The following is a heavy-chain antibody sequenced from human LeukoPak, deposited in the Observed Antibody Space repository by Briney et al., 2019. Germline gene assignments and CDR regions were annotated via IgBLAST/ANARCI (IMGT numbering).Heavy chain of an antibody. CDR3: AREKAPSVVVVAAPLDY. CDR1: GYTFTGYY. CDR2: INPNSGGT. Sequence: ASVKVSCKASGYTFTGYYMHWVRQAPGQGLEWMGWINPNSGGTNYAQKFQGWVTMTRDTSISTAYMELSRLRSDDTAVYYCAREKAPSVVVVAAPLDYWGQGTLVTVSS. V-gene: IGHV1-2*04. J-gene: IGHJ4*02. D-gene: IGHD2-15*01.